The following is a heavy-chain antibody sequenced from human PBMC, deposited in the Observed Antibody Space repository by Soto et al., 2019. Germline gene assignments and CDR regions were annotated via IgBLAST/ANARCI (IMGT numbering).Heavy chain of an antibody. Sequence: SETLSLTCTVSGGSISSYYWSWIRQPPGKGLEWIGYIYYSGSTNYNPSLKSRVTISVDTSKNQFSLKLSSVTAADTAVYYCARQQAYGDYYLDVWAKGTTVTVSS. CDR1: GGSISSYY. V-gene: IGHV4-59*08. CDR2: IYYSGST. D-gene: IGHD4-17*01. CDR3: ARQQAYGDYYLDV. J-gene: IGHJ6*03.